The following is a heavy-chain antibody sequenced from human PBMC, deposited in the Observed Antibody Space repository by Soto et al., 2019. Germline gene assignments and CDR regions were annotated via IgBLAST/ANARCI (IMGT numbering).Heavy chain of an antibody. CDR3: ARVRYCSGGSCSYYFDY. CDR1: GFTFSSYG. D-gene: IGHD2-15*01. CDR2: IXYDGSNK. J-gene: IGHJ4*02. Sequence: QVQLVESGGGVVQPGRSLRLSCAASGFTFSSYGMHWVRQAPGKGLEWVAVIXYDGSNKYYADSVKGRFTLSRDNSKNTLYLQMNSLRAEDTAVYYCARVRYCSGGSCSYYFDYWGQGTLVTVSS. V-gene: IGHV3-33*01.